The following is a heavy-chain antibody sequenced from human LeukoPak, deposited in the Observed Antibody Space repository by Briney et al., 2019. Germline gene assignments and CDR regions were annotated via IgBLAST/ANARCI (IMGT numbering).Heavy chain of an antibody. CDR3: AREEPDTVAGSFVGY. D-gene: IGHD6-19*01. CDR1: GGSFSGYY. Sequence: KASETLSLTCAVYGGSFSGYYWSWIRQPPGKGLEWVGEINHSGSTNYNPSLKSRVTISVDTSKNQFSLKLSSVTAADTAVYYCAREEPDTVAGSFVGYWGQGTLVTVSS. V-gene: IGHV4-34*01. CDR2: INHSGST. J-gene: IGHJ4*02.